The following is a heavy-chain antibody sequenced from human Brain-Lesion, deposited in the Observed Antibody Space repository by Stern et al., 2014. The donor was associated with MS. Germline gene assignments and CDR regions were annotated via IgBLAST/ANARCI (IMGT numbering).Heavy chain of an antibody. CDR3: ARGRVVPGFQYYATDV. CDR1: GGSISSGGYY. CDR2: IFNSGST. Sequence: VQLVESGPGLVKPSQTLSLSCTVSGGSISSGGYYWSWIRQPAGKGLEWIGRIFNSGSTSYKPSLKSRVTISIDTSKNQFSLRLNPRTAADTAVYYCARGRVVPGFQYYATDVWGQGTTVIVSS. V-gene: IGHV4-61*02. J-gene: IGHJ6*02. D-gene: IGHD2-2*01.